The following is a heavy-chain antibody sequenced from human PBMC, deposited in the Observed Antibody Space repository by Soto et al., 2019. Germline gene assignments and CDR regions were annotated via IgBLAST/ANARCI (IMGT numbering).Heavy chain of an antibody. CDR1: GFTFSSYA. D-gene: IGHD3-3*01. J-gene: IGHJ4*02. CDR2: ISGSGGST. Sequence: QPGGSLRLSCAASGFTFSSYAMSWVRQAPGKGLEWVSAISGSGGSTYYADSVKGRFTISRDNSKNTLYLQMNSLRAEDTAVYYCAKAYNFWSGYYTDFDYWGQGTLVTVSS. V-gene: IGHV3-23*01. CDR3: AKAYNFWSGYYTDFDY.